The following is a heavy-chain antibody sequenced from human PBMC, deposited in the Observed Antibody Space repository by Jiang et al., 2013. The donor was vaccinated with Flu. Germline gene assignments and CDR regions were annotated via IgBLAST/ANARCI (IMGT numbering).Heavy chain of an antibody. J-gene: IGHJ5*02. D-gene: IGHD3-3*01. CDR1: VASISSYY. Sequence: TCTVSVASISSYYWSWIRQPPREGTGVDWVYLLQWEHQLQPSLKSRVTISVDTSKNQFSLKLSSVTAADTAVYYCARSATYYDFWSGYSNWFDPWGQGTLVTVSS. CDR2: LLQWEH. CDR3: ARSATYYDFWSGYSNWFDP. V-gene: IGHV4-59*01.